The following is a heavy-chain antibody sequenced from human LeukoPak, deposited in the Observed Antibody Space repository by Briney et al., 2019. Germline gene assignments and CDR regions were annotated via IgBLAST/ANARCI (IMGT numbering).Heavy chain of an antibody. CDR2: INPNGGGT. Sequence: ASVKVSCKASGYTFTGYYIHWVRQAPGQGLEWMGWINPNGGGTNYAQKFQGRVTLTRDTSISTAYMEVNSLETDDTAVYYCARENNSGWYRKAAFDYWGQGTLVTVTS. J-gene: IGHJ4*02. CDR1: GYTFTGYY. D-gene: IGHD6-19*01. V-gene: IGHV1-2*02. CDR3: ARENNSGWYRKAAFDY.